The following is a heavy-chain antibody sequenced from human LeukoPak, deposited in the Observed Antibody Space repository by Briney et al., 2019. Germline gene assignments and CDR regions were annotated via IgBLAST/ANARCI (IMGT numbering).Heavy chain of an antibody. V-gene: IGHV3-30*02. D-gene: IGHD6-6*01. CDR1: GFTFSSYG. CDR3: AKDRIAARSHFDY. CDR2: IRYDGSNK. J-gene: IGHJ4*02. Sequence: GGSLRLSCAASGFTFSSYGMHWVRQAPGKGLEWVAFIRYDGSNKYYADSVKGRFTISRDNSKNTLYLQMNSLRAEDTAVYYCAKDRIAARSHFDYWGQGTLVTVSS.